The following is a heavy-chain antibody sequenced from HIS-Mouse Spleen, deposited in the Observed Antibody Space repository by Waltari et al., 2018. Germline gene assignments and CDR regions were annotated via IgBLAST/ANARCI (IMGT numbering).Heavy chain of an antibody. J-gene: IGHJ3*02. Sequence: QLQLQESGPGLVKPSETLSLTCTVSGGSISSSSYSWGCSRQPPGRGLEWIGSIYYSGSTYYNPSLKSRVTISVDTSKNQFSLKLSSVTAADTAVYYCARLRTYCGGDCYPDAFDIWGQGTMVTVSS. CDR1: GGSISSSSYS. CDR3: ARLRTYCGGDCYPDAFDI. V-gene: IGHV4-39*01. CDR2: IYYSGST. D-gene: IGHD2-21*02.